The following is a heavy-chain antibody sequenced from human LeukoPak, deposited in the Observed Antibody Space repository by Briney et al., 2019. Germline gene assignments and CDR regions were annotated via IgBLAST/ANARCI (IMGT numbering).Heavy chain of an antibody. CDR2: INPNSGGT. CDR1: GYTFTGYY. J-gene: IGHJ3*02. CDR3: ARAIGSYYAFDI. Sequence: ASVKVSCKASGYTFTGYYMHWVRQAPGQGLEWMGWINPNSGGTNYAQKFQGRVTITRDTSASTAYMELSSLRSEDMAVYYCARAIGSYYAFDIWGQGTMVTVSS. D-gene: IGHD1-26*01. V-gene: IGHV1-2*02.